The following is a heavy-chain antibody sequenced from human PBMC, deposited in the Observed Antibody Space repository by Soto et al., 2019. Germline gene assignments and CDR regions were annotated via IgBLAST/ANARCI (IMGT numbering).Heavy chain of an antibody. CDR3: ARHRRTTVAKFYFDN. Sequence: PGGSLRLSCAASGFTFNNHAMNWVRQAPGKGLEWVSGISGSGYSTYYADSLKSRVTISVDTSKNQFSLKLTSVTAADTAVYYCARHRRTTVAKFYFDNWGQGALVTVSS. CDR2: ISGSGYST. CDR1: GFTFNNHA. D-gene: IGHD4-4*01. V-gene: IGHV3-23*01. J-gene: IGHJ4*02.